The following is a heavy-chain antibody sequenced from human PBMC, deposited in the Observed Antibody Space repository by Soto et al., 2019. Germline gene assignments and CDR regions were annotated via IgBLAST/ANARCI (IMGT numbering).Heavy chain of an antibody. V-gene: IGHV1-8*01. CDR1: GYTFTTYE. CDR2: MSPSSGNT. Sequence: QVQLVQSGAEVKKPGASVKVSCKASGYTFTTYEINWVRQVPGQGIEWMGWMSPSSGNTVYVDQFRGSVTMTSNTYMTTAYLALSSLRSEETAGYYWARVGGPLFGEHGRDVWGPGTTVTVSS. J-gene: IGHJ6*02. CDR3: ARVGGPLFGEHGRDV. D-gene: IGHD3-16*01.